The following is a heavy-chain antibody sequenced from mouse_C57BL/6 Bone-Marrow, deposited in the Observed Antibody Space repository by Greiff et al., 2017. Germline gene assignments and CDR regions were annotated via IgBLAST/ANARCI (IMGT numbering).Heavy chain of an antibody. CDR2: FHPYNDDT. D-gene: IGHD2-3*01. Sequence: QVQLKQSGAELVKPGASVKMSCKASGYTFTTYPIEWMKQNHGESLEWIGNFHPYNDDTKYNEKFKGKATLTVEKSSSTVYLELSRLTSDDSAVYYCARRDDGYWYFDVWGTGTTVTVSS. J-gene: IGHJ1*03. V-gene: IGHV1-47*01. CDR1: GYTFTTYP. CDR3: ARRDDGYWYFDV.